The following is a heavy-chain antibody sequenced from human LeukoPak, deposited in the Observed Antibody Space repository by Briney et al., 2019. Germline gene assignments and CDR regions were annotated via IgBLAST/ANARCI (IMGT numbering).Heavy chain of an antibody. J-gene: IGHJ4*02. V-gene: IGHV3-23*01. Sequence: PGGSLRLSCAASGFNFSTYTMTWVRQAPGKGLEWVSGISGSGGTTYYADSVKGRFTISRDNSKNTLYLQMNSLRVEDTAVYYCAKDRTHTSRSFDYWGQGTLVTVSS. CDR3: AKDRTHTSRSFDY. CDR2: ISGSGGTT. D-gene: IGHD2-2*01. CDR1: GFNFSTYT.